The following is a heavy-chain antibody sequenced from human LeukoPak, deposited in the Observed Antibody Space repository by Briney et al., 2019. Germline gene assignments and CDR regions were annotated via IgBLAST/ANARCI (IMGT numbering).Heavy chain of an antibody. J-gene: IGHJ4*02. CDR2: MYSSGTT. CDR3: ARGGSYTMVKNY. D-gene: IGHD1-26*01. CDR1: GGSISSSSYY. Sequence: SETLSLTCSVSGGSISSSSYYWGWIRQPPGKGLEWIGSMYSSGTTYCNPSLKSRVTISVDSSKNQFSLKLTSVTAADTAVYYCARGGSYTMVKNYWGQGTLVTVSS. V-gene: IGHV4-39*07.